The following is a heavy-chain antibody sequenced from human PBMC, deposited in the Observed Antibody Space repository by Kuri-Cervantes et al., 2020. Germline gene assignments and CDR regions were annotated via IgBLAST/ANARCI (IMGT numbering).Heavy chain of an antibody. CDR1: GFTFSSYG. V-gene: IGHV3-30*02. J-gene: IGHJ4*02. CDR3: ARAPGLFWSGYFGKFYFDY. CDR2: IRNDGGDK. Sequence: GGSLRLSCVASGFTFSSYGMHWVRQAPGKGPEWAAYIRNDGGDKYYAVSVKGRFTISRDNSKNTLYVQVNSLRAEDTAVYYCARAPGLFWSGYFGKFYFDYWGQGTLVTVSS. D-gene: IGHD3-3*01.